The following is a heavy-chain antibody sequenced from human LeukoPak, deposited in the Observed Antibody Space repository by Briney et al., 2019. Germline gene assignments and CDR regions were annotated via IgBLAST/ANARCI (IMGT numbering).Heavy chain of an antibody. D-gene: IGHD6-6*01. CDR3: AKDSSSSNYYYGMDV. Sequence: PGGGLIGSCSESGVTCRSVDMSCVRQAQGKGLEWVSVISGSGGSTYYGDSVKGRFTISRDNSKNTLYLQMNSLRAADTAVYYCAKDSSSSNYYYGMDVWGQGTTVTVSS. CDR1: GVTCRSVD. J-gene: IGHJ6*02. V-gene: IGHV3-23*01. CDR2: ISGSGGST.